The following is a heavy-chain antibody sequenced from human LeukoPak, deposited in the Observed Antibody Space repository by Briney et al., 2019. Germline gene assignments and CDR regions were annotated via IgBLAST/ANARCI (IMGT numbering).Heavy chain of an antibody. CDR1: GYNFATYW. V-gene: IGHV5-51*01. J-gene: IGHJ5*02. D-gene: IGHD3-3*02. Sequence: GESLKISCKVSGYNFATYWIGWVRQMPGKDLEWMGIIYPGDSDARYSPSFQGQVTISADESINTAYLQWSSLRASDSAMYYCARRGALGQAKWLDPWGQGTLVTVSS. CDR3: ARRGALGQAKWLDP. CDR2: IYPGDSDA.